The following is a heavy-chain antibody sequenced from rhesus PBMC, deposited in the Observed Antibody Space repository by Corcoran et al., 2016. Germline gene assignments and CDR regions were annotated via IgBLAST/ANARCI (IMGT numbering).Heavy chain of an antibody. J-gene: IGHJ4*01. CDR1: GYPFTTYH. D-gene: IGHD2-33*01. CDR2: ILTYTGTI. Sequence: QVQILQSGAEIKHPGASVKLSCQASGYPFTTYHIHWVKPAPGQGLEWIGQILTYTGTIKYSERFRGRVTISADTSTNTAYMELSSLTFEDTAVYYCAGEESGGGSFDHWGQGVLVTVSS. V-gene: IGHV1-180*01. CDR3: AGEESGGGSFDH.